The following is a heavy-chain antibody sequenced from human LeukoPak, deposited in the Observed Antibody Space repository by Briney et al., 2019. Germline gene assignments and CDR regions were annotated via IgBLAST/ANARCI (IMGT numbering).Heavy chain of an antibody. V-gene: IGHV1-46*01. D-gene: IGHD3-10*01. CDR3: ARDPSYGSGSYYRVDYFDY. Sequence: ASVKVSCKASGYTFTSYYMHWVRQAPGQGLEWMGIINPSGGSTSYAQKFQGRVTMTRDTSTSTVCMELSSLGSEDTAVYYCARDPSYGSGSYYRVDYFDYWGQGTLVTVSS. J-gene: IGHJ4*02. CDR2: INPSGGST. CDR1: GYTFTSYY.